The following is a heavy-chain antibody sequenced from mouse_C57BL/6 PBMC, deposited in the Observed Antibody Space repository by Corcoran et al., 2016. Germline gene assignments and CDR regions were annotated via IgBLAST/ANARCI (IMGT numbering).Heavy chain of an antibody. CDR3: ARRDGSSSVAY. D-gene: IGHD1-1*01. J-gene: IGHJ3*01. Sequence: QVTVKESGRGILQSAQTLSLTCSFSGFSLSTSGMGVSWIRQPSGKGLEWLAHIYWDDDKRYNPSLKSRLTISKDTSRNQVFLKITSVDTADTATYYCARRDGSSSVAYWGQGTLVTVSA. CDR1: GFSLSTSGMG. V-gene: IGHV8-12*01. CDR2: IYWDDDK.